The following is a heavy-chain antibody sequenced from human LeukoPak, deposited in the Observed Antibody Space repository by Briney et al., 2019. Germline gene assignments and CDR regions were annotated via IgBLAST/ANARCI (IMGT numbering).Heavy chain of an antibody. V-gene: IGHV4-38-2*02. CDR3: AKSNGYGLIDL. CDR2: IFQSGHT. CDR1: DYSISSGYY. Sequence: SETLSLTCTVSDYSISSGYYWGWIRQPPGKGLEWTGSIFQSGHTYYSPPLKSRVTISVDTSNNRFSLSLSPVTAADTAIYSCAKSNGYGLIDLWGQGTMVTVSS. D-gene: IGHD3-10*01. J-gene: IGHJ3*01.